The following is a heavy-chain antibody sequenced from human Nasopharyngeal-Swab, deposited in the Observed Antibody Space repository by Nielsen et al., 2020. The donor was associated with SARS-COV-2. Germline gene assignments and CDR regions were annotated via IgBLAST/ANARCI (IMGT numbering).Heavy chain of an antibody. D-gene: IGHD2-15*01. CDR2: IYYSGST. CDR3: ARRGVVVRGGYYFDY. CDR1: GGSISSSSYY. J-gene: IGHJ4*02. V-gene: IGHV4-39*01. Sequence: SETLSLTCTGSGGSISSSSYYWGWIRQPPGKGLEWIGSIYYSGSTYYNPSLKSRVTISVDTSKNQFSLKLSSVTAADTAVYYCARRGVVVRGGYYFDYWGQGTLVTVSS.